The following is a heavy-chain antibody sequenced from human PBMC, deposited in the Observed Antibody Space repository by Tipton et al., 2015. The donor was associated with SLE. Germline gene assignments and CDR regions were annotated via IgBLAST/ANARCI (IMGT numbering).Heavy chain of an antibody. CDR2: IYFSGST. J-gene: IGHJ6*03. V-gene: IGHV4-59*01. Sequence: PGLVKPSETLSLTCTVSGGSIFSSYWSWIRQPPGKGLEWIGCIYFSGSTNYNPSLRSRVTMSVDSSNSQFSLKLSSVTAADTAGYYCARDGGAAAENYNYPMDVWGIGTTVTVSS. CDR1: GGSIFSSY. D-gene: IGHD6-13*01. CDR3: ARDGGAAAENYNYPMDV.